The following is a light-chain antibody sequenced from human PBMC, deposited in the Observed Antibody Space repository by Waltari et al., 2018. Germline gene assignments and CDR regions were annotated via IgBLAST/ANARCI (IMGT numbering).Light chain of an antibody. CDR3: QKNDNWPHS. V-gene: IGKV3D-15*01. CDR2: GAS. Sequence: EMVMTQSPATLSLSPGERATLSCRASQSVSSSLAWYQQKPGQAPRLLIYGASSRATGIPDRFSGSGSGTEFTLTISRLEPEDVAVYYCQKNDNWPHSFGQGTKVEIK. J-gene: IGKJ2*03. CDR1: QSVSSS.